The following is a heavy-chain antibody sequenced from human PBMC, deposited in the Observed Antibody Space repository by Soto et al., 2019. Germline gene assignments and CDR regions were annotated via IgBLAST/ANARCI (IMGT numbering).Heavy chain of an antibody. CDR3: AKKGLGSLKTFCSNSDCHYAFDL. Sequence: EVQLEESGGDLVQPGGSLRLSCAASGFTFINYAMIWVRQAPGKGLEWVSTISGGGDGTYYADSVKGHFTISRDNSKNTLYLQMNSLRAEDTAIYYCAKKGLGSLKTFCSNSDCHYAFDLWGQGTVVTVSS. D-gene: IGHD2-8*01. CDR2: ISGGGDGT. J-gene: IGHJ3*01. CDR1: GFTFINYA. V-gene: IGHV3-23*04.